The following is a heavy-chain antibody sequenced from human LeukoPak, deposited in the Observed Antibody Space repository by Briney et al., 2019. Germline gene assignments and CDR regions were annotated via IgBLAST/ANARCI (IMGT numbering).Heavy chain of an antibody. CDR2: ISAYNDNT. D-gene: IGHD2-2*01. Sequence: ASVKVSCKVSGYTFTSYGISWVRQAPGQGLEWMGWISAYNDNTNYAQKLQGRVTMTTDTSTSTAYMELRSLRSDDAAVYYCARDSVPAKNAFDIWGQGTMVTVSS. V-gene: IGHV1-18*01. CDR1: GYTFTSYG. CDR3: ARDSVPAKNAFDI. J-gene: IGHJ3*02.